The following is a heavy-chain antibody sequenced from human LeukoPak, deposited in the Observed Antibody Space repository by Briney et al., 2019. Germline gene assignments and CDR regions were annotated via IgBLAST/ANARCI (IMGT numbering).Heavy chain of an antibody. D-gene: IGHD5-12*01. J-gene: IGHJ5*02. CDR1: GYTFTNHG. V-gene: IGHV1-18*01. Sequence: ASVKVSCKASGYTFTNHGIGWVRQAPGQGLEWMGWISAYNGHTNYAQKFQGRVTMTTDTSTSTAYVELRSLRSDDTAIYYCARALYSDYYSYLNWFDPWGQGTLVTVSS. CDR2: ISAYNGHT. CDR3: ARALYSDYYSYLNWFDP.